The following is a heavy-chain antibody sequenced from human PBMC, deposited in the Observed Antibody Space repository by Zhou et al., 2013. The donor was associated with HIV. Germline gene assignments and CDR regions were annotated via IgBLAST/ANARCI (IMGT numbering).Heavy chain of an antibody. V-gene: IGHV1-69*11. D-gene: IGHD3-22*01. CDR1: GGTFNNYA. CDR2: IIPLLGTP. J-gene: IGHJ6*03. CDR3: ARGGYYDSSGYYFYYYYMDV. Sequence: QVQLVQSGSEVKKPGSSVKVSCRAFGGTFNNYAVSWVRQAPGQGLEWMGGIIPLLGTPNYAQNFQGRLTITADESTSTAYMELSSLRSEDTAVYYCARGGYYDSSGYYFYYYYMDVWGRGTTVIVSS.